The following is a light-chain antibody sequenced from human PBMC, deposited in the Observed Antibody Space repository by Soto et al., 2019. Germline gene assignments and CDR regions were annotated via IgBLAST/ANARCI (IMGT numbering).Light chain of an antibody. CDR2: GAS. V-gene: IGKV3-15*01. CDR3: QQYNDWPPEVT. Sequence: EIVMTQSPATLSVSPGERATLSCRASQSISSNLAWYQQKPGQAPSLLIYGASTRATGIPARFSGSGSGTEFTLTIPSLQSEDFAVYYCQQYNDWPPEVTFGPGTKVDVK. J-gene: IGKJ3*01. CDR1: QSISSN.